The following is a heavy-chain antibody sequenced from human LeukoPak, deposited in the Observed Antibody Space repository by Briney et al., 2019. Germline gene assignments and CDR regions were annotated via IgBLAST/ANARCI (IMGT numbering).Heavy chain of an antibody. Sequence: SETLSLTCTVSGYSISSGYYWGWIRQPPGKGLEWIGSIYHSGSTYYNSSLKSRVTISVDTSKNQFSLKLSSVTAADTAVYYCARGSYYGSGRTNYYYYYYMDVWGKGTTVTVSS. J-gene: IGHJ6*03. CDR2: IYHSGST. V-gene: IGHV4-38-2*02. CDR3: ARGSYYGSGRTNYYYYYYMDV. CDR1: GYSISSGYY. D-gene: IGHD3-10*01.